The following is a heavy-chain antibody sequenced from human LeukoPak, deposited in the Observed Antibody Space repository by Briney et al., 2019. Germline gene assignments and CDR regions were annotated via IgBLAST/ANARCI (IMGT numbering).Heavy chain of an antibody. D-gene: IGHD2-2*02. J-gene: IGHJ6*02. V-gene: IGHV4-59*01. CDR2: IHYTGST. CDR1: GGSISRYY. CDR3: ARHSPLGYCSSTSCYTAYYGMDV. Sequence: SETLSLTCTVSGGSISRYYWSWIRQPPGKGLEWIGYIHYTGSTNYKPSLKSRVTISLDTSKNQFSLNLSSVTAADTAVYYCARHSPLGYCSSTSCYTAYYGMDVWGQGTTVTVSS.